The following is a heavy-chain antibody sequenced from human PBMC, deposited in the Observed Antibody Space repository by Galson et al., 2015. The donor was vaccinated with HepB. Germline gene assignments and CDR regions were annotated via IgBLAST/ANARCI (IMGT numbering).Heavy chain of an antibody. CDR3: AREPPNLYSYGAGTHFDY. D-gene: IGHD5-18*01. Sequence: SLRLSCAASGFTFSSYSMNWVRQAPGKGLEWVSSISSSSSYIYYADSVKGRFIISRDNAKNSLYLQMNSLRAEDTAVYYCAREPPNLYSYGAGTHFDYWGQGTLVTVSS. J-gene: IGHJ4*02. CDR1: GFTFSSYS. V-gene: IGHV3-21*01. CDR2: ISSSSSYI.